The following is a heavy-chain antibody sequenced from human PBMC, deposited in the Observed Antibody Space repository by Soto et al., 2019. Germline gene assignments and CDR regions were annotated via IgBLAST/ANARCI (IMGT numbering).Heavy chain of an antibody. CDR1: GYTFTGYY. Sequence: ASVKVSCKASGYTFTGYYMHWVRQAPGQGLEWMGWINPNSGGTNYAQKFQGWVTMTRDTSISTAYMELSRLRSDDTAVYYCARGLRYFDWLLGSNWFYPWGQGTLVTVSS. J-gene: IGHJ5*02. V-gene: IGHV1-2*04. D-gene: IGHD3-9*01. CDR3: ARGLRYFDWLLGSNWFYP. CDR2: INPNSGGT.